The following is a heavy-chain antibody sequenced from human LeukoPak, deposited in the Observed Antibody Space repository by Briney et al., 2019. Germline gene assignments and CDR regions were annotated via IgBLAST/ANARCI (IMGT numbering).Heavy chain of an antibody. D-gene: IGHD2-21*02. CDR1: GGSISSSNW. J-gene: IGHJ3*02. CDR2: IYHSGST. CDR3: ASTALAYCGGDCPNDAFDI. Sequence: SGTLSLTCAVSGGSISSSNWWSWVRQPPGKGLEWIGEIYHSGSTNYNPSLKSRVTISVDKSKNQFSLKLSSVTAADTAVYYCASTALAYCGGDCPNDAFDIWGQGTMVTVSS. V-gene: IGHV4-4*02.